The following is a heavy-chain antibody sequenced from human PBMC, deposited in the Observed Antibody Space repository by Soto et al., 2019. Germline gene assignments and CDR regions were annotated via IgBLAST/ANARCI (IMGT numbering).Heavy chain of an antibody. V-gene: IGHV3-30*15. CDR1: GFIFNRYA. D-gene: IGHD6-13*01. Sequence: QVQLVQSGGGVVQPGKSLRLSCAASGFIFNRYAFHWVRQAPGKGLEWVAQISYDGRSQYYGDSVKGRFTMSRDNSNNTHFLHISSLSPEHTALYYCARDPNAGLADYRGQGTLVTVSS. CDR3: ARDPNAGLADY. CDR2: ISYDGRSQ. J-gene: IGHJ4*02.